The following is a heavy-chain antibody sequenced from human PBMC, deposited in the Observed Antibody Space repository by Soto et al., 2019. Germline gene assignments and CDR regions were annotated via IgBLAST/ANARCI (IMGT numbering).Heavy chain of an antibody. CDR2: FDPEEGET. Sequence: GASVKVSCKVSGYSLTELTMHWVRQAPGKGLEWMGGFDPEEGETIYAQKFQGRVTMTEDTSTDTAYMELNSLRSEDTAVYYCATGGYSRGWYKYYFDYWGQGTLVTVSS. D-gene: IGHD6-19*01. V-gene: IGHV1-24*01. J-gene: IGHJ4*02. CDR3: ATGGYSRGWYKYYFDY. CDR1: GYSLTELT.